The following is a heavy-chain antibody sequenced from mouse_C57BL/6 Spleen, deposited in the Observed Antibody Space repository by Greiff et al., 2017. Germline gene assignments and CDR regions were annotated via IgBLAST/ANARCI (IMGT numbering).Heavy chain of an antibody. V-gene: IGHV1-64*01. CDR3: ARRVITTLEGYAMDY. J-gene: IGHJ4*01. Sequence: VQLQQPGAELVKPGASVKLSCKASGYTFTSYWMHWVKQRPGQGLEWIGMIHPNSGSTNYNEKFKSKATLTVDKSSSTAYMQLSSLTSEDSAVYYCARRVITTLEGYAMDYWGQGASVTVSS. CDR1: GYTFTSYW. CDR2: IHPNSGST. D-gene: IGHD1-1*01.